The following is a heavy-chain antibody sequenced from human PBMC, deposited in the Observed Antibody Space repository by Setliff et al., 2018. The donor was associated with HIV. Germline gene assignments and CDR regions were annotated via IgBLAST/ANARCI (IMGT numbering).Heavy chain of an antibody. CDR1: GGSISSGGSY. V-gene: IGHV4-31*03. CDR3: ASVGSYRPLATDY. CDR2: IYYSGGT. Sequence: KTSETLSLTCTVSGGSISSGGSYWSWIRQLPGKGLEWIGYIYYSGGTYYNPSLKSRITISVDTSKNHFSLKLTSVTAADTAVYYCASVGSYRPLATDYWGQGTLVTVSS. D-gene: IGHD1-26*01. J-gene: IGHJ4*02.